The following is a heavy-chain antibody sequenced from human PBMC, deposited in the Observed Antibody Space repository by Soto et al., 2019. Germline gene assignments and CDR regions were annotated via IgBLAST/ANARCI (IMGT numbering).Heavy chain of an antibody. CDR1: GGSVSSGSYY. Sequence: QSQTLSLTCTVSGGSVSSGSYYWSWIRQPPGKGLEWIGYIYYSGSTNYNPSLKSRVTISVDTSKNQFSLKLSSVTAADTAVYYCARGGYYYDSSGYYPIDYWGQGTLVTVSS. V-gene: IGHV4-61*01. CDR3: ARGGYYYDSSGYYPIDY. J-gene: IGHJ4*02. CDR2: IYYSGST. D-gene: IGHD3-22*01.